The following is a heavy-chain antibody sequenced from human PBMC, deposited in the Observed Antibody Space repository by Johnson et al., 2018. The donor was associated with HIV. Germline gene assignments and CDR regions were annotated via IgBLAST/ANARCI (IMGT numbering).Heavy chain of an antibody. Sequence: VQLVESGGGVVQPGGSLRLSYAASGFTFSSYGMHWVRQAPGKGLEWVAFIRYDGSNKYYADSVKGRFTISRDNSKNTLYLQMNSLRAEDTAVYYCAKLGAVASYAFDICGQGTMVTVSS. CDR1: GFTFSSYG. CDR3: AKLGAVASYAFDI. V-gene: IGHV3-30*02. CDR2: IRYDGSNK. D-gene: IGHD6-19*01. J-gene: IGHJ3*02.